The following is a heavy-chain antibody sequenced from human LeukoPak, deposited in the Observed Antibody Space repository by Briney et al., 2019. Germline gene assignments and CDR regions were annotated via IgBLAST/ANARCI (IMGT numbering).Heavy chain of an antibody. V-gene: IGHV1-18*01. CDR2: ISAYNGNT. Sequence: ASVKVSCKASGYTFTSYGIIWVRQAPGQGLEWMGRISAYNGNTNYAQKYQGRVTMTTDTSTSTAYMELRSLRSDDTAVYYCARDGTCSSTSCYADYWGQGTLVTVAS. J-gene: IGHJ4*02. D-gene: IGHD2-2*01. CDR3: ARDGTCSSTSCYADY. CDR1: GYTFTSYG.